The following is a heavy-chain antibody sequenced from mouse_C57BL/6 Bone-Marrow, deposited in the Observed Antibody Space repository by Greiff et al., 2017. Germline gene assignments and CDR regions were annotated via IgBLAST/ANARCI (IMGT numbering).Heavy chain of an antibody. CDR1: GFTFSSYA. CDR3: ASELGRGAY. D-gene: IGHD4-1*01. Sequence: EVKLVESGGGLVKPGGSLKLSCAASGFTFSSYAMSWVRQTPEKRLEWVATISDGGSYTYYPDNVKGRFTISRDNAKNNLYLQMGHLKSEDTAMYYCASELGRGAYWGQGTLVTVSA. CDR2: ISDGGSYT. V-gene: IGHV5-4*03. J-gene: IGHJ3*01.